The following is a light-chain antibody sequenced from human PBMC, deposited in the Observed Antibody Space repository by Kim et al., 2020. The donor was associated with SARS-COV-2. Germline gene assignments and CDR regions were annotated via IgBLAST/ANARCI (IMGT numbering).Light chain of an antibody. CDR3: QQSDSSFRT. V-gene: IGKV3-20*01. J-gene: IGKJ1*01. CDR2: GAS. Sequence: EIVLTQFPGTLSLSPGERATLSCRASQSVDSLFLAWYQQRPGQAPRLLIYGASGRATGIPDRFRGSGSGTDFTLTITSLEPEDFAVYYCQQSDSSFRTFGQGTKVDIK. CDR1: QSVDSLF.